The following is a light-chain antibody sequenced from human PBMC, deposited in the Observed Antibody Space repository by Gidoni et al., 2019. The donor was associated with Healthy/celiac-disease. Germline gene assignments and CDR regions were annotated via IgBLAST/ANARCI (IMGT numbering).Light chain of an antibody. CDR3: QSYDSSLSAPYV. V-gene: IGLV1-40*01. J-gene: IGLJ1*01. CDR1: SSNIGAGYD. CDR2: GNS. Sequence: QSVLTQPPSVSGAPGQRVPISCTGSSSNIGAGYDVHWYQQLPGTAPKLLIYGNSNRPSGVPDRFSGSKSGTSASLAITGLQAEDEADYYCQSYDSSLSAPYVFGTGTKVTVL.